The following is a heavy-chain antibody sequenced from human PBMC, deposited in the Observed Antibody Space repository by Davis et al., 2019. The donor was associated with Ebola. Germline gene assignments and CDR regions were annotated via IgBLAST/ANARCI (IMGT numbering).Heavy chain of an antibody. CDR1: GYRFISYG. J-gene: IGHJ4*02. D-gene: IGHD2-2*01. CDR3: ARGTSGSFDY. CDR2: ITTYNGNT. Sequence: SVNVSCQASGYRFISYGFSWVRQAPGQGLEWMGWITTYNGNTNYAQNVQDRVTMTTDTSTNTAYMELRNLRSDDTGVYYCARGTSGSFDYWGQGTLVTVSS. V-gene: IGHV1-18*01.